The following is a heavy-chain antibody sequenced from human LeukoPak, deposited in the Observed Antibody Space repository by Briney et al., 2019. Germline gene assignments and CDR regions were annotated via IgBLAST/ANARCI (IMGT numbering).Heavy chain of an antibody. V-gene: IGHV4-59*08. CDR3: ARPHLSAFDI. CDR2: IYYSGST. CDR1: GGSISSYY. D-gene: IGHD2/OR15-2a*01. Sequence: PSETLSLTCTVSGGSISSYYWSWIRQPPGKGLEWIGYIYYSGSTNYNPSLKSRVTISVDTSKNQFSPKLSSVTAADTAVYYCARPHLSAFDIWGQGTMVTVSS. J-gene: IGHJ3*02.